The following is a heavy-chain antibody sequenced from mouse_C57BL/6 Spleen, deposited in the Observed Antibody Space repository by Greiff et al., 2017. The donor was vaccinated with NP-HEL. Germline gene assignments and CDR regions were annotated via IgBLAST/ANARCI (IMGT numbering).Heavy chain of an antibody. D-gene: IGHD4-1*01. CDR2: ISSGGSYT. J-gene: IGHJ2*01. V-gene: IGHV5-6*02. CDR3: ARPPANWDYCDY. Sequence: DVTLVESGGDLVKPGGSLKLSCAASGFTFSSYGMSWVRQTPDKRLEWVATISSGGSYTYYPDSVKGRFTISRDNAKNTLYLQMSSLTSEDTAMYYCARPPANWDYCDYWGQGTTLTVSS. CDR1: GFTFSSYG.